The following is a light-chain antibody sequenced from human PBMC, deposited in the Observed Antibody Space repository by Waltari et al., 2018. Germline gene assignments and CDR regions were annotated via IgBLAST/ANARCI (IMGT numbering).Light chain of an antibody. CDR1: SSELGRSDW. CDR2: EVN. J-gene: IGLJ1*01. Sequence: QSALTQPPSASGPPGQSVAIHCTVTSSELGRSDWASWYHQHPGKAPKLIISEVNKRPSVVPDRFSGAKSGNTASLTVSGLHAEDEADYYCGAHGGSDRFYVFGTGTKVTVL. CDR3: GAHGGSDRFYV. V-gene: IGLV2-8*01.